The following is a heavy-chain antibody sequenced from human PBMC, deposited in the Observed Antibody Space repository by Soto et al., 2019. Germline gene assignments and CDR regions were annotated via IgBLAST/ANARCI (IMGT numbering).Heavy chain of an antibody. CDR2: INPKRGGT. CDR1: GYTFSDYF. CDR3: ARDSGIPGRYWYFGL. V-gene: IGHV1-2*02. D-gene: IGHD2-21*01. Sequence: QVQLVQSGAEVKKPGASVKVSCTTYGYTFSDYFLHWVRQAPGRGPEWMGFINPKRGGTEYAQKFQGRVTMTRDTSSSTVYMDLSGLTSDDTAIYYCARDSGIPGRYWYFGLWGRGTLVTVSS. J-gene: IGHJ2*01.